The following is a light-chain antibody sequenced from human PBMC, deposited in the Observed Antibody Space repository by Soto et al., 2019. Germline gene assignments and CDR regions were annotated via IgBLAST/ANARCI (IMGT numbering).Light chain of an antibody. CDR1: QPVGTW. CDR3: QQYNSYPPT. CDR2: AAS. J-gene: IGKJ3*01. V-gene: IGKV1D-16*01. Sequence: IQMTQSPSSLSASVGDRVTITCRASQPVGTWVAWYQQKGERAPRPLMYAASTLETGVPSRFSGSASGTDFTLTLSSLQTEDFATYYCQQYNSYPPTFGPGTTVDFK.